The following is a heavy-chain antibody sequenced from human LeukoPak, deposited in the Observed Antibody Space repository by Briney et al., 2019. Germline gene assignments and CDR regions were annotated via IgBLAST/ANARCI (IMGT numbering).Heavy chain of an antibody. D-gene: IGHD2/OR15-2a*01. CDR3: ARSGIGRGFDV. CDR1: GFTFNSYG. CDR2: ISYDGSNK. Sequence: PGGSLRLSCAASGFTFNSYGMHWVRQAPGKGLEWVALISYDGSNKYYVDSVKGRFTISRDNVKNMVYLDMNGLRGDDTAVYYCARSGIGRGFDVWGRGATVTVSS. V-gene: IGHV3-30*03. J-gene: IGHJ3*01.